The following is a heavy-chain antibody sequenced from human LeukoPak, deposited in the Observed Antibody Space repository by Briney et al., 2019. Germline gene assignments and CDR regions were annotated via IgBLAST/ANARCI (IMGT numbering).Heavy chain of an antibody. CDR1: GGSISSGGYS. D-gene: IGHD4-17*01. Sequence: SETLSLTCAVSGGSISSGGYSWSWIRQPPGKGLEWIGYIYHSGSTYYNPSLKSRVTISVDRSKNQFTLKLSSVTAADTAVYYCARAAREDYDAFQHWGQGTLVTVSS. CDR2: IYHSGST. V-gene: IGHV4-30-2*01. J-gene: IGHJ1*01. CDR3: ARAAREDYDAFQH.